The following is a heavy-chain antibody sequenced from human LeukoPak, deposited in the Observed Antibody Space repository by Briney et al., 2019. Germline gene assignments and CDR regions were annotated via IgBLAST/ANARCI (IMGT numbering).Heavy chain of an antibody. CDR1: GFTFSNYG. D-gene: IGHD2-21*01. J-gene: IGHJ4*02. CDR2: IPYDGSNK. V-gene: IGHV3-30*02. CDR3: AKDICGGNCYPHGGY. Sequence: GGSLRLSCAASGFTFSNYGMHWVRQAPGKGLEWVAFIPYDGSNKYYADSLQGRFTISRDNSINTLYLQMSSLRAEDTAIYFCAKDICGGNCYPHGGYWGQGTLVTVSS.